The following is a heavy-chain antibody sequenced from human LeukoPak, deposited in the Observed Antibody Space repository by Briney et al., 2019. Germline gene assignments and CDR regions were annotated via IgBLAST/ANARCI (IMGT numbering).Heavy chain of an antibody. CDR3: ARGPSNEPGSYYSIWPQLPDY. Sequence: PSETLSLTCAVSGGSISSSNWWSWVRQPPGKGLEWIGEIYHSGSTNYNPSLKSRVTISVDKSKNQFSLKLSSVTAADTAVYYCARGPSNEPGSYYSIWPQLPDYWGQGTLVTVSS. CDR1: GGSISSSNW. CDR2: IYHSGST. D-gene: IGHD3-10*01. V-gene: IGHV4-4*02. J-gene: IGHJ4*02.